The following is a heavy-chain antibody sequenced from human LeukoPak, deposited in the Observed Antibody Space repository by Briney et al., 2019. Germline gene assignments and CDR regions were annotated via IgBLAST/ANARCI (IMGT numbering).Heavy chain of an antibody. J-gene: IGHJ4*02. D-gene: IGHD6-6*01. CDR3: AREGRSSSPMDY. Sequence: GESLKISCKGSGSGFNSYWIGWVRPMPGKGREWMGIIYPGDSDTRYSPSFQGQVTISADKSLSTAYLQWGSLKASDTAMYYCAREGRSSSPMDYWGQGTLVTVSS. CDR2: IYPGDSDT. V-gene: IGHV5-51*01. CDR1: GSGFNSYW.